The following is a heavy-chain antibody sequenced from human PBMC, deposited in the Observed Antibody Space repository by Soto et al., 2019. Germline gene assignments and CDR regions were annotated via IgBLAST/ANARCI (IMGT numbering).Heavy chain of an antibody. V-gene: IGHV3-30*18. D-gene: IGHD2-21*01. J-gene: IGHJ4*02. CDR3: AKSKLVGGNRLIFDF. CDR1: GLTFSHFG. Sequence: QEQMVESGGGVVQPGRSLRLSCVASGLTFSHFGMHWVRQAPGKGLEWVAVISDDGSNKYYADSVEGRFTISRDNSKNTLFLQVNSLRPEDTAVYYCAKSKLVGGNRLIFDFWGQGTLVTVSS. CDR2: ISDDGSNK.